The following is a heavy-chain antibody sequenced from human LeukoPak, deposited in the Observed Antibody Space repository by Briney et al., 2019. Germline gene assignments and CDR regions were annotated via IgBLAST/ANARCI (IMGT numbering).Heavy chain of an antibody. D-gene: IGHD3-10*01. CDR3: AKDRRAGSYDY. V-gene: IGHV3-30*02. Sequence: RSGGSLRLSCAASGFIFSSYGMHWVRQAPGKGLEWVAFIRYDGRNKYYADSVRGRFTISRDNSKNTLYLQMNSLRAEDTAVYYCAKDRRAGSYDYWGQGTLVTVSS. CDR1: GFIFSSYG. CDR2: IRYDGRNK. J-gene: IGHJ4*02.